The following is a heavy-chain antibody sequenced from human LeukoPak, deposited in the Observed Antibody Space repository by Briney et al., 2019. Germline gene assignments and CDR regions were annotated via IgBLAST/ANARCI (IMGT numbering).Heavy chain of an antibody. CDR1: GFTFDDYA. CDR3: AKDRIGWYSSGSYFDY. V-gene: IGHV3-9*01. CDR2: INWNRGSI. Sequence: PGGSLRLSCAASGFTFDDYAMHWVRQAPGKGLEGVSGINWNRGSIGYADSVKGRFTISRDNAKNSLYLQMNSLRAEDTALYYCAKDRIGWYSSGSYFDYWGQGTLVTVSS. D-gene: IGHD6-19*01. J-gene: IGHJ4*02.